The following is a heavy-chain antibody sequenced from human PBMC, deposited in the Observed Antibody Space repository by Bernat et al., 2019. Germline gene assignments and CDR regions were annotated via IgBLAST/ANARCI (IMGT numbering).Heavy chain of an antibody. D-gene: IGHD3-22*01. CDR1: GFTFLSYA. J-gene: IGHJ4*02. CDR3: VKGDYYYHDSSAYLDH. Sequence: EVQLLESGGGSVQPGGSLRLSCAASGFTFLSYAMSWVRQAPGKGLEWVSAMSGSGIDTYYTDSVKGRFTISRDNSKDTLYLQMNRLRAEDTAVYFCVKGDYYYHDSSAYLDHWGQGTLVTVSS. V-gene: IGHV3-23*01. CDR2: MSGSGIDT.